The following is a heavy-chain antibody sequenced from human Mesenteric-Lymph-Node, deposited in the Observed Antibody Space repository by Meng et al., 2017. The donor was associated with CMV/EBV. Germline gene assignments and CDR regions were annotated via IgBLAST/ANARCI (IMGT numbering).Heavy chain of an antibody. CDR2: IRYDGSNK. CDR3: AKAPGYYPHYSDY. J-gene: IGHJ4*02. CDR1: GFTFSSYG. V-gene: IGHV3-30*02. D-gene: IGHD3-22*01. Sequence: GESLKISCAASGFTFSSYGMHWVRQAPGKGLEWVAFIRYDGSNKYYADSVKGRFTISRDNSKNTLYLQMNSLRAEDTAVYYCAKAPGYYPHYSDYWGQGTLVTVSS.